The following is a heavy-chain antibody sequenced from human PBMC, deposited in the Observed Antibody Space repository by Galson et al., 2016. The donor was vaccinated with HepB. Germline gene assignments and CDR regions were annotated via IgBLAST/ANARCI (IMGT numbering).Heavy chain of an antibody. CDR3: AKGQGLITASPLDS. J-gene: IGHJ4*02. CDR1: GFIFDDIA. CDR2: INWSGRDI. D-gene: IGHD3-16*01. V-gene: IGHV3-9*01. Sequence: SLRLSCAASGFIFDDIALQWGRQAPGKGLEWVSGINWSGRDIGYADSVKGRFTTSRDNAQNSLSLQMTSPGTEGTAFCYCAKGQGLITASPLDSWGQGTLVAVSS.